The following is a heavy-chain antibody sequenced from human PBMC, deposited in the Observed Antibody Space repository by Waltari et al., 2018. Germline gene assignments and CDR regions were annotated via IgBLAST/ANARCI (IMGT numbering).Heavy chain of an antibody. CDR1: GGSISSGSYY. J-gene: IGHJ6*03. V-gene: IGHV4-39*07. Sequence: QLQLQESGPGLVKPSETLSLTCTVSGGSISSGSYYWGWIRQPPGKGLEWIGSIYYSGSTYSNTSLKSRVTISVDTSKNQFYLKLTSVTAADTAVYYCARDIFAVDFQSYYMDVWGKGTTVTISS. CDR2: IYYSGST. D-gene: IGHD3-3*01. CDR3: ARDIFAVDFQSYYMDV.